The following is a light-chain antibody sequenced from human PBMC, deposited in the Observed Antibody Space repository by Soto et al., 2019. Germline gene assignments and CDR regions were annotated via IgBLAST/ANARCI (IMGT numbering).Light chain of an antibody. CDR3: HQYENWPQT. J-gene: IGKJ1*01. V-gene: IGKV3-15*01. Sequence: EIVMTQSPATLSVSPGERATLSCRASQSISSNLAWYQQKLGQAPRLLIYGASTRATGIPARFSGSGSGTEFTLTISSLQSEDFALYYCHQYENWPQTFGQGTKVEI. CDR2: GAS. CDR1: QSISSN.